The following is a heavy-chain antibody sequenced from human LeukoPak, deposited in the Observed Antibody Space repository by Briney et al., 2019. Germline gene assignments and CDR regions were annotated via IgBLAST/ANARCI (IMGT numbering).Heavy chain of an antibody. CDR1: GFTFNSYA. Sequence: GGSLRLSCAASGFTFNSYAMSWVRQAPGKGLEWVSTITGSGGFTYYADSVKGRFTISRDNSKNSLYLQMNSLRTEDTALYYCAKARGLIGGAFDIWGQGTMVTVSS. CDR3: AKARGLIGGAFDI. J-gene: IGHJ3*02. V-gene: IGHV3-23*01. D-gene: IGHD3-22*01. CDR2: ITGSGGFT.